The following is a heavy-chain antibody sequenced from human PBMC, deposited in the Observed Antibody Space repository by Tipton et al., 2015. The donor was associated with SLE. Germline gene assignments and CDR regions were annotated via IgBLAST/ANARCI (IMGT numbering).Heavy chain of an antibody. V-gene: IGHV3-74*01. CDR1: GFTFSNSW. CDR3: ARDVSVLIPVGVDGRDGN. D-gene: IGHD2-21*01. Sequence: SLRLSCAASGFTFSNSWMHWVRQAPGKGLAWVSRISDGSSTIYADSVKGRFTISRDNARNSLFLQMNSLRAEDTAIYYCARDVSVLIPVGVDGRDGNWGQGTLVTVSS. J-gene: IGHJ4*02. CDR2: ISDGSST.